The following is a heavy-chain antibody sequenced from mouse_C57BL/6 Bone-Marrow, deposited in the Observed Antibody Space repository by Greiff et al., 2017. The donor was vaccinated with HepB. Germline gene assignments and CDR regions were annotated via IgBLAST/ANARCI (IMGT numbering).Heavy chain of an antibody. CDR2: IHPKSGST. CDR1: GYTFTSYW. D-gene: IGHD2-2*01. J-gene: IGHJ2*01. V-gene: IGHV1-64*01. CDR3: ASHSSEDGYDFDD. Sequence: VQLQQPGAELVKPGASVKLSCKASGYTFTSYWMHWVKQRPGQGLEWIGMIHPKSGSTNYNEKFKSKATLTVAKSSSTAYMQLSSLTSEDSAVYYCASHSSEDGYDFDDWGQGTTLTVSS.